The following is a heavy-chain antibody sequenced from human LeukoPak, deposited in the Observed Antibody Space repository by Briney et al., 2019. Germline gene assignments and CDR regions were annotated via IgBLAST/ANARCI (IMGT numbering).Heavy chain of an antibody. CDR2: INHSGSP. CDR1: GGSFSGYY. Sequence: SETLSLTCAVYGGSFSGYYWSWIRQPPGKGLEWIGEINHSGSPNYNPSLKSRVTISVDKSKNQFSLKLSSVTAADTAVYYCARLGQYCSGGSYSYYFDYWGQGTLVTVSS. V-gene: IGHV4-34*01. J-gene: IGHJ4*02. CDR3: ARLGQYCSGGSYSYYFDY. D-gene: IGHD2-15*01.